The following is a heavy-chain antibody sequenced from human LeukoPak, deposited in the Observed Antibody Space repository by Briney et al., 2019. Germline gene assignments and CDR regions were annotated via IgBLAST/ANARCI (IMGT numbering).Heavy chain of an antibody. CDR1: GYTFTDYY. CDR3: ARPSGVGATLYYFDQ. J-gene: IGHJ4*02. D-gene: IGHD1-26*01. V-gene: IGHV1-46*01. CDR2: INPITGRT. Sequence: GASVKVSCKASGYTFTDYYMHWVRQAPGQGFEWKGIINPITGRTSYAQEFQGRVTMTRDTSTSTFYMALSSLRSEDTAVYYCARPSGVGATLYYFDQWGQGTLVTVSS.